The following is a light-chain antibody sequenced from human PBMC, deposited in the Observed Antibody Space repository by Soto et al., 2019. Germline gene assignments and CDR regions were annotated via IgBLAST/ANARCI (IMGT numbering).Light chain of an antibody. V-gene: IGKV3-11*01. J-gene: IGKJ1*01. CDR1: HSVSSY. CDR3: YRHRHWTSGT. CDR2: DAS. Sequence: EIVLTQSPATLSLSPGERATLSCRASHSVSSYLSWYQKKPGQAPRPLIHDASTCATAIRARVRGSGSGTDITLTLSSRGPEAFEVADYYRHRHWTSGTFGPGTKVDIK.